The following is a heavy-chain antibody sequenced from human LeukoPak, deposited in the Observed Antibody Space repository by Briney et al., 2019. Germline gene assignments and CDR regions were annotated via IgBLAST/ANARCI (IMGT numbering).Heavy chain of an antibody. J-gene: IGHJ4*02. CDR1: GINFRSYS. Sequence: GSLRLSCAASGINFRSYSMHRVRQAPGQGLEGVAVISYDGSNKYYADSVKGRFTISRDNSKNTLYLQMNSLRAEDTAVYYCARLGSSGYLDYWGQGTLVTVSS. CDR2: ISYDGSNK. V-gene: IGHV3-30-3*01. CDR3: ARLGSSGYLDY. D-gene: IGHD3-22*01.